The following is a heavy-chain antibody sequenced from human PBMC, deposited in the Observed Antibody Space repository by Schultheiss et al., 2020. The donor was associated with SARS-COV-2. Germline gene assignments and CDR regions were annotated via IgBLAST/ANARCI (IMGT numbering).Heavy chain of an antibody. CDR3: ARGGMLVVVPDY. D-gene: IGHD3-22*01. CDR2: INHSGST. CDR1: GGSFSGYY. Sequence: SETLSLTCAVYGGSFSGYYWSWIRQPPGKGLEWIGEINHSGSTNYNPSLKSRVTISVDTSKNQFSLKLSSVTAADTAVYYCARGGMLVVVPDYWGQGTLVTVS. V-gene: IGHV4-34*01. J-gene: IGHJ4*02.